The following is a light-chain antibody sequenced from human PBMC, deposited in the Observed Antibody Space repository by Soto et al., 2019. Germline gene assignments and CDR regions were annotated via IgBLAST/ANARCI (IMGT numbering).Light chain of an antibody. J-gene: IGKJ3*01. CDR2: SAS. Sequence: EMVLTPSLATLSLSPGERATLSCRASQSVTTNVAWYQQKPGQSPRLLIYSASTRATGIPVTFSGAGSGTKFSLTISSLQSEDFAVYYCQQYDSWPFTFGHGTKVDIK. V-gene: IGKV3-15*01. CDR3: QQYDSWPFT. CDR1: QSVTTN.